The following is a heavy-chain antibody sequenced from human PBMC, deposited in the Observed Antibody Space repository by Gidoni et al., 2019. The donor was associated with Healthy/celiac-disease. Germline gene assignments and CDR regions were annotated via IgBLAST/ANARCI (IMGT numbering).Heavy chain of an antibody. CDR3: ARLYYDILTGPEPYFDY. CDR2: IKQDGSEK. D-gene: IGHD3-9*01. CDR1: GFTFRSYW. Sequence: EVQLVESGGGLVQPGGSLRLSCAASGFTFRSYWMSWVRQAPGKGLEWVANIKQDGSEKYYVDSVKGRFTISRDNAKNSLYLQMNSLRAEDTAVYYCARLYYDILTGPEPYFDYWGQGTLVTVSS. V-gene: IGHV3-7*03. J-gene: IGHJ4*02.